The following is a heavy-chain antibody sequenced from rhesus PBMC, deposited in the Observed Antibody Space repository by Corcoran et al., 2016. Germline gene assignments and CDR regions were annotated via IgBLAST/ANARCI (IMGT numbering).Heavy chain of an antibody. V-gene: IGHV4-122*02. Sequence: QLQLQESGPGLVKPSETLSLTCAVSGYSISSGYGWSWIRQPPGKGLEWIGYISYSGSTSYNPSLKSRVTISRDTSKNQFSLKLSSVTAADPAVYYCASRYYYSGSHDYWGQGVLVTVSS. CDR3: ASRYYYSGSHDY. J-gene: IGHJ4*01. CDR2: ISYSGST. CDR1: GYSISSGYG. D-gene: IGHD3-16*01.